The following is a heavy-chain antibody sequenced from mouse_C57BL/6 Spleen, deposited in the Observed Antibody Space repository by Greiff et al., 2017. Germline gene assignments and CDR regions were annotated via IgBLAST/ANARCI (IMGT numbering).Heavy chain of an antibody. V-gene: IGHV1-72*01. J-gene: IGHJ1*03. CDR3: ARPDSGTWGYFDV. Sequence: QVQLQQSGAELVKPGASVKLSCKASGYTFTSYWMHWVKQRPGRGLEWIGRIDPNSGGTKYNEKFKSKATLTVDKPSSTAYMQLSSLASEDSAVYDCARPDSGTWGYFDVWGTGTTVTVSS. D-gene: IGHD4-1*01. CDR2: IDPNSGGT. CDR1: GYTFTSYW.